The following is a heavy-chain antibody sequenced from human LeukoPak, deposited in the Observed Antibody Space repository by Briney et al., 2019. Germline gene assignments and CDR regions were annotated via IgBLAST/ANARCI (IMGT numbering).Heavy chain of an antibody. J-gene: IGHJ4*02. Sequence: GSLRLSCAPSGSTFSTYAMIWVRQAPGKGLEWVSAISGNGGGTYYADSVKGRFTISRDNSKHTLYLQMNSLSAEDTAVYYCARLGELSNTVYWGQGPLVTVPS. V-gene: IGHV3-23*01. CDR3: ARLGELSNTVY. CDR2: ISGNGGGT. D-gene: IGHD3-16*02. CDR1: GSTFSTYA.